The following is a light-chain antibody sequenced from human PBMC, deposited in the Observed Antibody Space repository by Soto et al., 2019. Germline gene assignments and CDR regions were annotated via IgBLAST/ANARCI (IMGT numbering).Light chain of an antibody. CDR1: SSDIGAYNY. Sequence: QSVLTQPASVAGSLGQSIIISCTGTSSDIGAYNYVSWFQQHPGKAPQLMIYEVTNRPSGVSNRFSASKSGNTASLTISGLQAEDEAYYYCTSYTSSSAVVFGGGTKLTVL. V-gene: IGLV2-14*01. J-gene: IGLJ2*01. CDR3: TSYTSSSAVV. CDR2: EVT.